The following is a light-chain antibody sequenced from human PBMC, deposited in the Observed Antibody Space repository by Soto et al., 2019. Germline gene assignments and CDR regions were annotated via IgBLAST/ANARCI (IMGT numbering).Light chain of an antibody. J-gene: IGKJ1*01. CDR1: HSVGSL. CDR3: QQRSAWPWT. V-gene: IGKV3-11*01. Sequence: EIVLTQSPATLSLSPGDRATLSCRASHSVGSLLAWYQQKPGQAPRLLIYFASNRATGIPPRFSGSGSGTDFPLTIDSLEPEDFALFSCQQRSAWPWTSGKGTRVEIK. CDR2: FAS.